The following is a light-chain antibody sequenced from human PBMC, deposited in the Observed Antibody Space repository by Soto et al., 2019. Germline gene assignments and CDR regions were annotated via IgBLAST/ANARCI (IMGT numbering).Light chain of an antibody. V-gene: IGLV2-14*01. CDR2: EVS. CDR3: SSYTPSSTVA. J-gene: IGLJ2*01. CDR1: SSDIGGYNY. Sequence: QSALTQSASVSGSPGQSITISSTGTSSDIGGYNYVSWYQQHPDKAPKLMIFEVSNRPSGVSNRFSGSKSGNTASLTISGLLPEDEADYYCSSYTPSSTVAFGGGTKLTVL.